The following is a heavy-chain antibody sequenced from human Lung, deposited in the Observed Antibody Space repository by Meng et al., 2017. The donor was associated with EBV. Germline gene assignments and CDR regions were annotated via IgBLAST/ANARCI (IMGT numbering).Heavy chain of an antibody. D-gene: IGHD4-23*01. CDR2: TYHSGST. CDR1: GGSISSSNW. CDR3: ARDEGGNSERGFQH. V-gene: IGHV4-4*02. Sequence: QLQLRGAGSGLVKPSQTLSPPGAVSGGSISSSNWWCWVRQPPGKGLEWIGETYHSGSTNYNPSLKSRVTISVDKSKNQFSLKLSSVTAADTAVYYCARDEGGNSERGFQHWGQGTLVTVSS. J-gene: IGHJ1*01.